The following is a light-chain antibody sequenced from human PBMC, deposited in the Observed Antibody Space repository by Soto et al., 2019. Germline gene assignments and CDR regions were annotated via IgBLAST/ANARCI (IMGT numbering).Light chain of an antibody. Sequence: DIQMTQSPSSLSASVGDRVTITCRASQSISTYLNWYQQKPGKAPKLLIYAASSLQSGVPSRFSGGGSGKDFTLTISSLQPEDFATYYCQQSYSTPTFGGGTKVEIK. CDR1: QSISTY. CDR3: QQSYSTPT. CDR2: AAS. J-gene: IGKJ4*01. V-gene: IGKV1-39*01.